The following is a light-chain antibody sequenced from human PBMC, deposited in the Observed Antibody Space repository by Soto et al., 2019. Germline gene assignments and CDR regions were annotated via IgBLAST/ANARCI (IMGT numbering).Light chain of an antibody. CDR2: EVS. J-gene: IGLJ2*01. Sequence: QSVLTQPASVSGSPGQSITISCTGTSSDVGGYKYVSWYQQHPDKAPKLSIFEVSNRPSGISIRFSGSKSGNTASLTISGLQAEDEADYYCASYTSSSTSVIFGRGTKLTVL. CDR1: SSDVGGYKY. V-gene: IGLV2-14*01. CDR3: ASYTSSSTSVI.